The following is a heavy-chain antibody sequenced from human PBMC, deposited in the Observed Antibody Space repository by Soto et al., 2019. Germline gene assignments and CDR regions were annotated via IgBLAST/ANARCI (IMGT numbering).Heavy chain of an antibody. CDR2: VHSSGIT. J-gene: IGHJ5*02. Sequence: LSLTCTVSGGSVSNDNFYWSWIRQPPGKGLEWIGYVHSSGITNYNPSLKRRVTISVDTSRNQFSLRLSSVTAADTAVYYCARGLTMGQLPSHFDHWGQGTLVTGSS. D-gene: IGHD3-16*01. V-gene: IGHV4-61*01. CDR1: GGSVSNDNFY. CDR3: ARGLTMGQLPSHFDH.